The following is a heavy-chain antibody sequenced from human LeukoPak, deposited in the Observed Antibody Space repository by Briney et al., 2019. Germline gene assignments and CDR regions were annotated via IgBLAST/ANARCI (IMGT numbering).Heavy chain of an antibody. Sequence: GASVKVSCKXSGYTFINYGISWVRQAPGQGLEWMGWISAYNGNTNYSQKLQGRVTMTTDTSTSTAYMELRSLRSDDTAVYYCARDSIGSGWTPWGQGTLVTVSS. CDR1: GYTFINYG. J-gene: IGHJ5*02. CDR3: ARDSIGSGWTP. D-gene: IGHD6-19*01. V-gene: IGHV1-18*01. CDR2: ISAYNGNT.